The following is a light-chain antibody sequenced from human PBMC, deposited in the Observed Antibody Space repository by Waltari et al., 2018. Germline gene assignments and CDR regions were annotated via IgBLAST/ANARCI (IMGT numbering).Light chain of an antibody. Sequence: AIRMTQSPSSFSASTGDRVTITCRASQGISSYLDWYQQKPGKAPKLMIYAASTLQSGVPSRFSGSGSGTDFTLTISCLQSEDFATYYCQQYYSYPTWTFGQGTKVEIK. V-gene: IGKV1-8*01. CDR2: AAS. J-gene: IGKJ1*01. CDR1: QGISSY. CDR3: QQYYSYPTWT.